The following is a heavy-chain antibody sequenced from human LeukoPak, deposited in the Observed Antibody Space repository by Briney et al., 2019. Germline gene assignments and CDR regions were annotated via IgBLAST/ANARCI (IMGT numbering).Heavy chain of an antibody. J-gene: IGHJ3*02. Sequence: GGSLRLSCAASGFTFSSYAMSWVRQAPGKGLEWVSAISGSGGSTYYADSVKGRFTISRDNSKNTLDLQMNSLRAEDTAVYYCAKDEGQLAPARKAGAFDIWGQGTMVTVSS. CDR1: GFTFSSYA. V-gene: IGHV3-23*01. D-gene: IGHD6-13*01. CDR3: AKDEGQLAPARKAGAFDI. CDR2: ISGSGGST.